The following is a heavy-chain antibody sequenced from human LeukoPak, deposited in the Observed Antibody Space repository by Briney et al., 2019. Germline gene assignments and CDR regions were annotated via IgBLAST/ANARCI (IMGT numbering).Heavy chain of an antibody. D-gene: IGHD5-18*01. V-gene: IGHV1-18*01. CDR3: AGRQVDTAMAPYYYGMDV. J-gene: IGHJ6*02. Sequence: ASVKVSCKASGYTFTSYGISWVRQAPGQGLEWMGWISAYNGNTNYAQKLQGRVTMTTDTSTSTAYMELRSLRSDDTAVYYCAGRQVDTAMAPYYYGMDVWGQGTTVTVSS. CDR2: ISAYNGNT. CDR1: GYTFTSYG.